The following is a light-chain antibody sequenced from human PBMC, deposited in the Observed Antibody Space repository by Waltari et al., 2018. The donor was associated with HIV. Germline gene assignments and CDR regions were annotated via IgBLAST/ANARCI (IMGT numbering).Light chain of an antibody. CDR3: QQYDNLPYT. Sequence: IQMTQSPSSLSASVGDRVPITCQASQDIRNYLSWYQQKPGKAPKLLIYDASNLETGVPSRFSGGGSGTDFTFTISSLQPEDIATYYCQQYDNLPYTFGQGTKLEIK. CDR2: DAS. V-gene: IGKV1-33*01. J-gene: IGKJ2*01. CDR1: QDIRNY.